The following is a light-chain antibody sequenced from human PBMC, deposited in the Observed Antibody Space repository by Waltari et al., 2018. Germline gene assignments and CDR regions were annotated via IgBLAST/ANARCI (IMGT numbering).Light chain of an antibody. V-gene: IGKV3-11*01. Sequence: EIVLTQSPATLSLSPGERATLSCRASQSVSSYLVWYQQKPGQAPRLLNSNSSNRATGIPARFSGSGSGTDFTLTISSLEPEDFAVYYCQQRGNWPLTFGGGTKVEIK. CDR2: NSS. J-gene: IGKJ4*01. CDR3: QQRGNWPLT. CDR1: QSVSSY.